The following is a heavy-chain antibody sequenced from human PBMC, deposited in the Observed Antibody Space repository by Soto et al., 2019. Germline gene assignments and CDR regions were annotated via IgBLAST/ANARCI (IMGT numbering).Heavy chain of an antibody. V-gene: IGHV3-33*01. CDR3: ARDKQVRQQLVYFDY. CDR1: GFTFSSYG. D-gene: IGHD6-13*01. J-gene: IGHJ4*02. CDR2: IWYDGSNK. Sequence: ESGGGVVQPGRSLRLSCAASGFTFSSYGMHWVRQAPGKGLEWVAVIWYDGSNKYYADSVKGRFTISRDNSKNTLYLQMNSLRAEDTAVYYCARDKQVRQQLVYFDYWGQGTLVTVSS.